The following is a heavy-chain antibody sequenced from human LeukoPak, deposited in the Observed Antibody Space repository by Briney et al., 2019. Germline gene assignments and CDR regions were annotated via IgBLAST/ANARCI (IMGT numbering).Heavy chain of an antibody. Sequence: GGSLRLSCAASGFTFISYAMSWVRQAPGKGLEWVSAISGGTDSTYYSDSVKGRFTISRDNPKNTLYLQMNTLRAEDTAVYYCAKGGDKYSYGELDYWGQGTLVTVSS. CDR1: GFTFISYA. CDR2: ISGGTDST. J-gene: IGHJ4*02. D-gene: IGHD5-18*01. V-gene: IGHV3-23*01. CDR3: AKGGDKYSYGELDY.